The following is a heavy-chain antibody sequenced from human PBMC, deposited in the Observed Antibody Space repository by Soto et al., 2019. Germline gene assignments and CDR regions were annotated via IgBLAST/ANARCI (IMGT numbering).Heavy chain of an antibody. CDR3: ARAGGIAAAGFAFDY. CDR2: IYSGGST. CDR1: GFTVSSNY. Sequence: EVQLVESGGGLVQPGGSLRLSCAASGFTVSSNYMSWVRQAPGKGLEWVSVIYSGGSTYYADSVKGRFTISRHNSKDTLYLQMNSLRAEDTAVYYCARAGGIAAAGFAFDYWGQGTLVTVSS. V-gene: IGHV3-53*04. D-gene: IGHD6-13*01. J-gene: IGHJ4*02.